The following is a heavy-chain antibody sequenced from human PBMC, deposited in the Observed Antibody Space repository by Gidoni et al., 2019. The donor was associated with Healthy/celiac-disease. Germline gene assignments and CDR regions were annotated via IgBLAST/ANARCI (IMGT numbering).Heavy chain of an antibody. Sequence: QVQLVESGGGVVQPGRSLRLSCAASGFTFSSYGMHWVRQAPGKGLEWVAVIWYDGSNKYYADSVKGRFTISRDNSKNTLYLQMNSLRAEDTAVYYCARASGSSGWYSFDYWGQGTLVTVSS. CDR2: IWYDGSNK. D-gene: IGHD6-19*01. V-gene: IGHV3-33*01. J-gene: IGHJ4*02. CDR3: ARASGSSGWYSFDY. CDR1: GFTFSSYG.